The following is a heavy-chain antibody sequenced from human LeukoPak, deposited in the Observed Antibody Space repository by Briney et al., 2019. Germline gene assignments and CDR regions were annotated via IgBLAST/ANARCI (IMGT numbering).Heavy chain of an antibody. CDR1: GGPISISSYY. Sequence: PADPLSLTCTLSGGPISISSYYWGGIRQPPGKGLEWIGSINYIGSHHYNPSLKSRVTISVDTSKNTFSLNLSTVTAADTAVYYCARGLLGGDYYDLSDAFDIWGQGTMVTVSS. CDR3: ARGLLGGDYYDLSDAFDI. CDR2: INYIGSH. J-gene: IGHJ3*02. D-gene: IGHD3-22*01. V-gene: IGHV4-39*07.